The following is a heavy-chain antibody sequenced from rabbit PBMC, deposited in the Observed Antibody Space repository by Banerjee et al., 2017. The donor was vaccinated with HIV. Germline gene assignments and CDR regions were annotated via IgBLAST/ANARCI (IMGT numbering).Heavy chain of an antibody. Sequence: QQQLEESGGGLVRPGGSLTLTCKASGSDISSNAMCWVRQAPGKGLELIACIYSSNGDKWYASWVNGRFTISRSTSLNTVTLQMTSLTAADTATYFCARDLAGVIGWNFGLWGPGTLVTVS. CDR1: GSDISSNA. CDR2: IYSSNGDK. D-gene: IGHD4-1*01. CDR3: ARDLAGVIGWNFGL. V-gene: IGHV1S47*01. J-gene: IGHJ4*01.